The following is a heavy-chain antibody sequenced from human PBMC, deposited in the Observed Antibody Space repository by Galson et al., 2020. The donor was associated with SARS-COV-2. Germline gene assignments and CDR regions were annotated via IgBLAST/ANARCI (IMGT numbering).Heavy chain of an antibody. V-gene: IGHV3-30*18. Sequence: GGSLRLSCAASGFTFSNYAMHWVRQAPGNGLEWVAVISSDGTDEYYADSVKGRFTVSRDNSKSTAYLQINSLRAEDTALYYCAKVQSDEDFWVTVVILDFWGQGTLVTVSS. CDR1: GFTFSNYA. CDR2: ISSDGTDE. CDR3: AKVQSDEDFWVTVVILDF. D-gene: IGHD3-3*01. J-gene: IGHJ4*02.